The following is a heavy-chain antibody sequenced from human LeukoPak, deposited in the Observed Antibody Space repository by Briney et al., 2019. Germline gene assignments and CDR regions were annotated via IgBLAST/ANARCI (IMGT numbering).Heavy chain of an antibody. D-gene: IGHD2-21*01. CDR1: GFTFSDYH. Sequence: GGSLRLSCAASGFTFSDYHMNWVRQAPGKGLEWVSSISTTSNYIYYADSVKGRFTISRDNAKNSVDLQMNSLRAEDTAVYYCARGLCGGDCYDYWGQGTLVTVSS. J-gene: IGHJ4*02. CDR3: ARGLCGGDCYDY. V-gene: IGHV3-21*01. CDR2: ISTTSNYI.